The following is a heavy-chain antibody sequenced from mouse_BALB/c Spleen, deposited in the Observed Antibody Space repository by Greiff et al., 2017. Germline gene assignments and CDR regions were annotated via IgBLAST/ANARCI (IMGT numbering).Heavy chain of an antibody. CDR3: AREGGQAWFAY. V-gene: IGHV1-7*01. CDR1: GYTFTSYW. D-gene: IGHD3-3*01. CDR2: INPSTGYT. Sequence: VQLQQSGAELAKPGASVKMSCKASGYTFTSYWMHWVKQRPGQGLEWIGYINPSTGYTEYNQKFKDKATLTADKSSSTAYMQLSSLTSEDSAVYYCAREGGQAWFAYWGQGTLVTVSA. J-gene: IGHJ3*01.